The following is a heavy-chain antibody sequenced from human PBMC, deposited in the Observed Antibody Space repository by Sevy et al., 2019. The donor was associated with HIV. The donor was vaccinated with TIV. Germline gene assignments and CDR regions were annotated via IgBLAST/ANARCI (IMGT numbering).Heavy chain of an antibody. V-gene: IGHV3-21*01. CDR1: GFTFSSYN. CDR3: AIDRPTLNYHASSGYNYYFDS. Sequence: GGSLRLSCAASGFTFSSYNMNWVRQAPGKGLEWISSITGDSSYIYDADSVKGRFTISRDNAKNSLYLHMNGLSAEDTAVYYCAIDRPTLNYHASSGYNYYFDSWGQGTLVTVSS. J-gene: IGHJ4*02. CDR2: ITGDSSYI. D-gene: IGHD3-22*01.